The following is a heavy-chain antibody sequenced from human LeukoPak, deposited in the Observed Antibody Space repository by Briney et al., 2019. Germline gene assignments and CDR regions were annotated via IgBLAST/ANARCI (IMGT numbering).Heavy chain of an antibody. J-gene: IGHJ4*02. D-gene: IGHD3-9*01. Sequence: GGSLRLSCAASGFIFSSYWMAWVRQAPGKGLEWVANIKEDGSEKNYVDSVRGRFTISRDNSKNTLYLQMNSLRAEDTAVYYCAKDRVLRYFDWYVNWGQGTLVTVSS. V-gene: IGHV3-7*03. CDR1: GFIFSSYW. CDR3: AKDRVLRYFDWYVN. CDR2: IKEDGSEK.